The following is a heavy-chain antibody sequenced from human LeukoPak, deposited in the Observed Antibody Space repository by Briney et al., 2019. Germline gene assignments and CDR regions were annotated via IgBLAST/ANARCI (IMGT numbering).Heavy chain of an antibody. CDR1: GYTLTSNY. Sequence: ASVKVSCTASGYTLTSNYMHWVRQAPGQGLEWMGIINPNGGSTNYAQKFQGRVTLTRDMSTSTVYVELTSLRSEDTAVYYCARGGTTGPHWFDHWGQGALVTVSS. D-gene: IGHD1-7*01. CDR3: ARGGTTGPHWFDH. J-gene: IGHJ5*02. CDR2: INPNGGST. V-gene: IGHV1-46*01.